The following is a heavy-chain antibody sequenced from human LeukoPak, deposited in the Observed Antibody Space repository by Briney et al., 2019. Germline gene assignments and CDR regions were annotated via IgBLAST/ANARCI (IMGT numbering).Heavy chain of an antibody. J-gene: IGHJ3*02. Sequence: GRSLRLSCAASGFTFSSYGMHWVRQAPGRGLEWVAVIWNDGSHKYYADSVKGRFTISRDNSKNTLYLQMNSLRAEDTAVYYCAKLSGYEKGYVFDIWGQGTMVTVSS. V-gene: IGHV3-33*06. CDR1: GFTFSSYG. D-gene: IGHD5-12*01. CDR2: IWNDGSHK. CDR3: AKLSGYEKGYVFDI.